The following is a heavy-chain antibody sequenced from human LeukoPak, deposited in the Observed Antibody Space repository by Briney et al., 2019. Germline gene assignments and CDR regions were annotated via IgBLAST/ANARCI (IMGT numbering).Heavy chain of an antibody. CDR3: AGCRVGTTNWFDP. Sequence: GGSLRLSCAASGFTFSTSWMSWVRQAPGKGLEWVANIKEDGSEKYYVASVKGRFTISRDNARDSLYLQINSLRAEDTAVYYCAGCRVGTTNWFDPWGQGTLVTVSS. CDR2: IKEDGSEK. D-gene: IGHD1-26*01. J-gene: IGHJ5*02. V-gene: IGHV3-7*05. CDR1: GFTFSTSW.